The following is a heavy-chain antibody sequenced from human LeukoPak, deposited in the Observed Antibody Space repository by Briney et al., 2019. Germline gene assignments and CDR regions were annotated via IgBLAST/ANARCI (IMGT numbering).Heavy chain of an antibody. Sequence: SETLSLTCSVSGYFISSGYYWGWIRQSPGKGLEWIGSMYQSGSTYKNPSLESRVTISLDTSKNQFSLRLRSVTAADTAIYYCARGSHSFYPPLENEYIQHWGQGTPVTVSS. CDR2: MYQSGST. CDR1: GYFISSGYY. D-gene: IGHD2/OR15-2a*01. J-gene: IGHJ1*01. CDR3: ARGSHSFYPPLENEYIQH. V-gene: IGHV4-38-2*02.